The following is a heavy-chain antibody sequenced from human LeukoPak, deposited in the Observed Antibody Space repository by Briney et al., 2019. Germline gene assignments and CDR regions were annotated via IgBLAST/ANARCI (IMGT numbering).Heavy chain of an antibody. CDR1: GFTFSDYY. V-gene: IGHV3-11*01. CDR2: ISSSGSII. D-gene: IGHD1-20*01. J-gene: IGHJ4*02. Sequence: PGGSLRLSCAASGFTFSDYYMNWIRQTPGKGLEGVSYISSSGSIIYYADSVKGRFTISRDNAKNSVYLQMNSLRAEDTAVYYCARAATYNWNDVNYWGQGTLVTVSS. CDR3: ARAATYNWNDVNY.